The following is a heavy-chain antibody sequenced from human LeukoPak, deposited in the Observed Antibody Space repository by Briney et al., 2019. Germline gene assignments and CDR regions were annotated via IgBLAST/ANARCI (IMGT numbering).Heavy chain of an antibody. CDR2: IYTSGST. J-gene: IGHJ4*02. CDR1: GGSISSYY. V-gene: IGHV4-4*08. Sequence: SETLSLTCTVSGGSISSYYWSWIRQPPGKGLEWIGRIYTSGSTNYNPSLKSRVTISVDTSKNQFSLKLSSVTAADTAVYYCARDHEYYDSSGYHYNDYWGQGTLVTVSS. D-gene: IGHD3-22*01. CDR3: ARDHEYYDSSGYHYNDY.